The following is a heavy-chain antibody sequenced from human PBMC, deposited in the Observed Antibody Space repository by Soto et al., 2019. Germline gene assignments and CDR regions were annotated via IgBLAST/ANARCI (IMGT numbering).Heavy chain of an antibody. CDR3: ARRQDYYDSSGYYNDAFDI. V-gene: IGHV4-39*01. CDR2: IYHSGST. Sequence: SETLSLTCTVSGGSLSSSSYYWGWIRQPPGKGLEWIGSIYHSGSTYYNPSLKSRVTISVDTSKNQFSLTLSSVPAADTAVYYCARRQDYYDSSGYYNDAFDIWGQGTMVPVSS. D-gene: IGHD3-22*01. CDR1: GGSLSSSSYY. J-gene: IGHJ3*02.